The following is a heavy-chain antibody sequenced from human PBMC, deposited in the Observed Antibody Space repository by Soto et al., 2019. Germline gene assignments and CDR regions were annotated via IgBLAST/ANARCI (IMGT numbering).Heavy chain of an antibody. CDR2: IYHSGST. Sequence: PAETPSLTWAVAGGSLSRGGYSWSWIRQPPGKGLEWIGYIYHSGSTYYNPSLKSRVTISVDRSKNQFSLKLSSVTAADTAVYYCARAHYGDYGYGMDVWGQGTTVTVSS. V-gene: IGHV4-30-2*01. CDR3: ARAHYGDYGYGMDV. D-gene: IGHD4-17*01. J-gene: IGHJ6*02. CDR1: GGSLSRGGYS.